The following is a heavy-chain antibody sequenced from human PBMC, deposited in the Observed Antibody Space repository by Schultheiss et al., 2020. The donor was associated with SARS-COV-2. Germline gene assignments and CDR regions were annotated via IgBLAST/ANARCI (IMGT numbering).Heavy chain of an antibody. J-gene: IGHJ4*02. CDR1: GGSISSGGYY. CDR2: IYTSGST. D-gene: IGHD5-24*01. V-gene: IGHV4-61*02. CDR3: ARAKMATTHFDY. Sequence: SQTLSLTCTVSGGSISSGGYYWSWIRQPAGKGLEWIGRIYTSGSTNYNPSLRSRVTISLDTSKNQFSLKLSSVTAADTAVYYCARAKMATTHFDYWGQGTLVTVSS.